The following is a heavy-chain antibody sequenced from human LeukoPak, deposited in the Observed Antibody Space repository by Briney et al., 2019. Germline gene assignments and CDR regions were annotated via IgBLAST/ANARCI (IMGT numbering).Heavy chain of an antibody. J-gene: IGHJ4*02. CDR3: ARSFVTYGYFDY. D-gene: IGHD3-10*01. Sequence: GGSLRLSCAASGFTISNYAMHWVRQAPGKGLEGVADISYDGSNKYYADSVKGRFTISRDTSKNTLYVQMNSLRAEDTAVYFCARSFVTYGYFDYWGQGTLVTVSS. CDR1: GFTISNYA. CDR2: ISYDGSNK. V-gene: IGHV3-30*04.